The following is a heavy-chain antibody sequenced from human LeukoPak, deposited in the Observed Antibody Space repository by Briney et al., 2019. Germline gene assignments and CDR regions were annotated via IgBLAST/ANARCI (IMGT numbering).Heavy chain of an antibody. CDR1: GLTFSSYW. CDR3: ARKGYYYYYGMDV. CDR2: IKQDGSEK. J-gene: IGHJ6*02. V-gene: IGHV3-7*01. Sequence: PGGSLRLSCAASGLTFSSYWMSWVRQAPGKGLEWVANIKQDGSEKYYVDSVKGRFTISRDNAKNSLYLQMNSLRAEDTAVYYCARKGYYYYYGMDVWGQGTTVTVSS.